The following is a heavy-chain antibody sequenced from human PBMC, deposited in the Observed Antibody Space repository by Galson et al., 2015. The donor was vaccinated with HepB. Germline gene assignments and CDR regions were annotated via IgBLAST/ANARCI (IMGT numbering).Heavy chain of an antibody. J-gene: IGHJ6*02. D-gene: IGHD5-12*01. CDR2: ISYDGSNK. Sequence: SLRLSCAASGFTFSSYAMHWVRQAPGKGLEWVAVISYDGSNKYYADSVKGRFTISRDNSKNTLYLQMNSLRAEDTAAYYCSRSSVATQITGHNRHYYFYGMDIWGQGTAVTVSS. CDR1: GFTFSSYA. V-gene: IGHV3-30*04. CDR3: SRSSVATQITGHNRHYYFYGMDI.